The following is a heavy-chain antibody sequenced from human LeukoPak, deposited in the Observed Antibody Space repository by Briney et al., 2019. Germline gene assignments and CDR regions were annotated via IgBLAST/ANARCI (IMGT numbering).Heavy chain of an antibody. CDR1: GGSISSGGYY. J-gene: IGHJ3*02. CDR3: ARDLTGRRDDAFDI. V-gene: IGHV4-31*03. D-gene: IGHD3-9*01. CDR2: IYYSGST. Sequence: SETLSLTCTVSGGSISSGGYYWSWIRQHPGKGLEWIGYIYYSGSTYYSPSLKSRVTISVDTSKNQFSLKLSSVTAADTAVYYCARDLTGRRDDAFDIWGQGTMVTVSS.